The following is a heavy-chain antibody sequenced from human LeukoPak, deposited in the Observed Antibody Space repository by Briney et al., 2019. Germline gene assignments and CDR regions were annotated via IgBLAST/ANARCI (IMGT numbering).Heavy chain of an antibody. CDR2: IYYSGTT. CDR1: GGSISTYY. D-gene: IGHD2-2*01. V-gene: IGHV4-59*12. CDR3: ARIRGYQLLPSALDAFDI. Sequence: SETLSLTCSVSGGSISTYYWSWIRQPPGKGLEWIGNIYYSGTTNYNPSLKSRVTISLDTSKNQFSLKLSSVTAADTAVYYCARIRGYQLLPSALDAFDIWGQGTMVTVSS. J-gene: IGHJ3*02.